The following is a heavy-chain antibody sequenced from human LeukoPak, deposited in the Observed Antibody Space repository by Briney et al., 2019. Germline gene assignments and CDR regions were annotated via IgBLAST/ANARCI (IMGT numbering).Heavy chain of an antibody. J-gene: IGHJ6*03. CDR2: INPNSGGT. CDR1: GYTFTGYY. V-gene: IGHV1-2*02. D-gene: IGHD5-12*01. Sequence: ASVKVSCKAYGYTFTGYYMHWVRQAPGQGLEWMGWINPNSGGTNYAQKFQGRVTMTRDTSISTAYMELSRLRSDDTAVYYRARASGYSGYEDYYMDVWGKGTTVTISS. CDR3: ARASGYSGYEDYYMDV.